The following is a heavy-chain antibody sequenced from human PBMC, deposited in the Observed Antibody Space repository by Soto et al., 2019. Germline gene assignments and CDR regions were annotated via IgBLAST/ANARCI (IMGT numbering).Heavy chain of an antibody. V-gene: IGHV1-8*01. J-gene: IGHJ6*02. CDR3: AREKSNGMDV. CDR2: MNPNSGNT. CDR1: GYTFTGYD. Sequence: QVQLVQSGAEVKKPGASVKVSCKASGYTFTGYDINWVRQATGQGLEWMGWMNPNSGNTAYAQKFQGRLTMTSNTSLRTAYMELSSLRSEDTAVYYCAREKSNGMDVWGQGTTVTVSS.